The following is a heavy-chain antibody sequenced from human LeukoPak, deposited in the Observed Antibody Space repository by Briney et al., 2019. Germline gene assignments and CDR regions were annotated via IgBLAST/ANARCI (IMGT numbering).Heavy chain of an antibody. Sequence: NPSETLSLTCAVYGGSFSGYYWSWIRQPPGKGLEWIGEIYHSGSTYYNPSLKSRVTISVDTSKNQSSLKLSSVTAADTAVYYCARDPTSYGYIGMNWFDPWGQGTLVTVSS. D-gene: IGHD5-18*01. CDR2: IYHSGST. CDR3: ARDPTSYGYIGMNWFDP. J-gene: IGHJ5*02. V-gene: IGHV4-34*01. CDR1: GGSFSGYY.